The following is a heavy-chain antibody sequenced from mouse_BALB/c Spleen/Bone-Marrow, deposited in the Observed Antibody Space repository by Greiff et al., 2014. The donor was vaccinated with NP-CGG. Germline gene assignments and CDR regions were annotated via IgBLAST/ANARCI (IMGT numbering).Heavy chain of an antibody. D-gene: IGHD1-1*01. Sequence: EVQLQQSGAELVKPGASVKLSCTASSFNIKDTYMHWVKQRPEQGLEWIGRIDPANGNTXXXPKLXGXXTXTXXTXSNTAYLQXXXXXXEDXAVYYCAIYYYGSSGFAYWGQGTLVTVSA. CDR1: SFNIKDTY. V-gene: IGHV14-3*02. CDR3: AIYYYGSSGFAY. J-gene: IGHJ3*01. CDR2: IDPANGNT.